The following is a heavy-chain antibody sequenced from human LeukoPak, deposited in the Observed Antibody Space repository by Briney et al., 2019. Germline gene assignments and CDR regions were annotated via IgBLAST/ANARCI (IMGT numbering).Heavy chain of an antibody. CDR1: GFTFSSYA. CDR2: ISGSGGST. D-gene: IGHD4-17*01. CDR3: AKDSSVPYGITD. J-gene: IGHJ4*02. Sequence: WGSLRLSCAASGFTFSSYAMSWVRQAPGKGLEWVSAISGSGGSTYYADSVKGRFTISRDNSKNTLYLQMNSLRAEDTAVYYCAKDSSVPYGITDWGQGTLVTVSS. V-gene: IGHV3-23*01.